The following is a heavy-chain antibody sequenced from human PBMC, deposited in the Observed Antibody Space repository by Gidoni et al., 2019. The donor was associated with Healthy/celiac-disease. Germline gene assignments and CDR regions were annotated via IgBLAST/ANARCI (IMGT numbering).Heavy chain of an antibody. J-gene: IGHJ6*02. CDR1: GATFSSYA. CDR2: IIPIFGTT. CDR3: ARASPRGSQYYYYYYGMDV. Sequence: QLVQSGAEVKKPGSSVKVSCKASGATFSSYAISWVRQAPGQGLKWMGGIIPIFGTTNYAQKFQGRVTITADKSTSTAYMELSSLRSEDTAVYYCARASPRGSQYYYYYYGMDVWGQGTTVTVSS. V-gene: IGHV1-69*06. D-gene: IGHD3-16*01.